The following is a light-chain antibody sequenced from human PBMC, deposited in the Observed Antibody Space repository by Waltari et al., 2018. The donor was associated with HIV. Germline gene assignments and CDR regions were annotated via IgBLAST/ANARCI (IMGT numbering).Light chain of an antibody. J-gene: IGLJ1*01. Sequence: SSELTQDPVVSVALGQTIKITFQGDSLRSFFANWYQVRPGQAPVLVVYGANRRPSGIPDRFSASNSRNTSSLSISDSQAVDEADYYCHSRDSNSDHYVFGGGTRVIV. CDR2: GAN. V-gene: IGLV3-19*01. CDR3: HSRDSNSDHYV. CDR1: SLRSFF.